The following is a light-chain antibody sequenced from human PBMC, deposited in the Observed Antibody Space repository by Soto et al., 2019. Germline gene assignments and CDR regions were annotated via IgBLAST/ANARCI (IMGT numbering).Light chain of an antibody. CDR2: QVT. Sequence: QSALAQPASVSGSPGQSITISCTGSGSDIATFNYVSWYQQYPGTAPKLLIYQVTSRASGVSHRFSGSKPGNTAALTISGLQPEDEAEYYCNSYSSTSFYVFGSGTKVTVL. V-gene: IGLV2-14*01. CDR1: GSDIATFNY. CDR3: NSYSSTSFYV. J-gene: IGLJ1*01.